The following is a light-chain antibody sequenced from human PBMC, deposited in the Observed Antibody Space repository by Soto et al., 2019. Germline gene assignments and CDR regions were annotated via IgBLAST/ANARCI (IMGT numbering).Light chain of an antibody. CDR3: QQRSAWPLT. J-gene: IGKJ4*01. V-gene: IGKV3-11*01. CDR2: EAS. CDR1: QIIYTS. Sequence: EMVLTQSPAPLALSPGERATLSCRASQIIYTSLAWYQQKPGQPPRLLNYEASIWATGLPARFSGSGSGTDFTHSISGLEPDDFAVYYWQQRSAWPLTFGGGTKVEIK.